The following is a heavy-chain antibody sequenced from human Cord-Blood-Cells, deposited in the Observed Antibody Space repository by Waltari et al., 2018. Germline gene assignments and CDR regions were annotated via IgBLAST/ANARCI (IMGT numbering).Heavy chain of an antibody. CDR1: GGSFSGSY. CDR2: INHSGST. CDR3: ARVLPRYYDFWSGYNWFDP. D-gene: IGHD3-3*01. Sequence: QVQLQQWGAGLLKPSETLSLTCAVYGGSFSGSYWSWIRQPPGKGLEWIGEINHSGSTNYNPSLKSRVTISVDTSKNQFSLKLSSVTAADTAVYYCARVLPRYYDFWSGYNWFDPWGQGTLVTVSS. V-gene: IGHV4-34*01. J-gene: IGHJ5*02.